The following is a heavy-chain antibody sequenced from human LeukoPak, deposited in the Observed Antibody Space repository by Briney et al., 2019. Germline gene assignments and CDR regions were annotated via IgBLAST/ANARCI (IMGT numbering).Heavy chain of an antibody. CDR1: GFTFSDYW. CDR2: IKSDGSDR. Sequence: PGGSLRLSCAASGFTFSDYWMSWVRQTPGKGLEWVANIKSDGSDRDYVDSVKGRFTISRDNSKNSLSLQMTSLRVEDTGIYYCARAWAVPGTRDSWGQGTLVTVSS. V-gene: IGHV3-7*01. D-gene: IGHD6-19*01. J-gene: IGHJ4*02. CDR3: ARAWAVPGTRDS.